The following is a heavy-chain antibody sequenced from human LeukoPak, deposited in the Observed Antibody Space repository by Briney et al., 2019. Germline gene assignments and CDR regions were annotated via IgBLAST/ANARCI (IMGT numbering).Heavy chain of an antibody. Sequence: AASVKVSFKTSGYSFTSYGVTWVRQAPGQGLEWMGWIGGYTGHTNYVPKFQGRVNMTTDTSTSTAYMELRSLTSDDTAVYYCARDGSCSGGSCAMDGWFDPWGQGTLVTVSS. CDR2: IGGYTGHT. CDR1: GYSFTSYG. D-gene: IGHD2-15*01. CDR3: ARDGSCSGGSCAMDGWFDP. J-gene: IGHJ5*02. V-gene: IGHV1-18*01.